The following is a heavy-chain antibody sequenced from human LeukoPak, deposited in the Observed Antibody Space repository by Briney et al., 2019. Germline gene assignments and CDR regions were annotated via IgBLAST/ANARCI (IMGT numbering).Heavy chain of an antibody. CDR2: ISWNSGSI. Sequence: PGGSLRLSCAASGFTFDDYAMHWVRQAPGKGLEWVSGISWNSGSIGYADSVKGRFTISRDNAKNSLYLQMNSLRAEDTAVYYCAKDHIVPAAIYWFDPWGQGTLVTVSS. J-gene: IGHJ5*02. V-gene: IGHV3-9*01. CDR3: AKDHIVPAAIYWFDP. CDR1: GFTFDDYA. D-gene: IGHD2-2*02.